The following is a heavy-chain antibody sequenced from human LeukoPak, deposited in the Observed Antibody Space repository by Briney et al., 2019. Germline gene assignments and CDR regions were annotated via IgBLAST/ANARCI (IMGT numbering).Heavy chain of an antibody. D-gene: IGHD2-15*01. CDR1: GFTVSSNY. V-gene: IGHV3-53*01. J-gene: IGHJ4*02. Sequence: GGSLRLSCAASGFTVSSNYMSWVRQAPGKGLEWVSVIYSGGSTYYADSVKGRFTISRDNAKNLLYLQMNSLRAEDTAVYYCARVNQPVLLDYWGQGTLVTVSS. CDR3: ARVNQPVLLDY. CDR2: IYSGGST.